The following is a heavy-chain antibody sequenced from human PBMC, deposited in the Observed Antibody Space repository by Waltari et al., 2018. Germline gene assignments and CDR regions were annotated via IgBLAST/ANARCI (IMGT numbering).Heavy chain of an antibody. Sequence: QVQLVQSGAEVKKPGASVKVSCKASGYTFTSYYINWFRQATGQGLEGMGWMNPNSVNTGYAQKFKGRVSITRNTSISTVYMELSSLRSEDTAVYYCARARDLYYADYWGQGTLVTVSS. J-gene: IGHJ4*02. CDR2: MNPNSVNT. D-gene: IGHD1-26*01. CDR1: GYTFTSYY. CDR3: ARARDLYYADY. V-gene: IGHV1-8*03.